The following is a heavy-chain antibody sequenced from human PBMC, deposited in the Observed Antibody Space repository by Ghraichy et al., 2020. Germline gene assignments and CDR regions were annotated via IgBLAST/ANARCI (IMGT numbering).Heavy chain of an antibody. D-gene: IGHD3-10*01. V-gene: IGHV3-30-3*01. CDR3: ARDQDSYYTIDY. J-gene: IGHJ4*02. CDR1: GFTFSNYA. CDR2: ISYDGSNK. Sequence: GGSLRLSCAASGFTFSNYAMHWVRQAPGKGLEWVAVISYDGSNKYYADSVKGRFTISRDNSKNTLYLQMNSLRAEDTAVYYCARDQDSYYTIDYWGQGTLVTVSS.